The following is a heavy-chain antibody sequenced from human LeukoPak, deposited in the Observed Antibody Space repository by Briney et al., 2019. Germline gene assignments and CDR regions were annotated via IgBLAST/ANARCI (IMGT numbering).Heavy chain of an antibody. CDR3: ARVVGYYYDSSGYSDY. D-gene: IGHD3-22*01. V-gene: IGHV4-39*07. J-gene: IGHJ4*02. CDR1: GGSISSSSYY. Sequence: SETLSLTCTVSGGSISSSSYYWGWIRQPPGKGLEWIGSIYYSGSTYYNPSLKSRVTISVDTPKNQFSLKLSSVTAADTAVYYCARVVGYYYDSSGYSDYWGQGTLVTVSS. CDR2: IYYSGST.